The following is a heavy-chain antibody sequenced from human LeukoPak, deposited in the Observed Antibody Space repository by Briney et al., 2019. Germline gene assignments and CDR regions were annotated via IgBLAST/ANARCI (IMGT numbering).Heavy chain of an antibody. J-gene: IGHJ6*03. V-gene: IGHV4-30-4*08. CDR2: IYYSGST. D-gene: IGHD3-16*01. CDR1: GGSISSGDYY. Sequence: SETPSLTCTVSGGSISSGDYYWSWIRQPPGKGLEWIGYIYYSGSTYYNPSLKSRVTISVDTSKNQFSLKLSSVTAADTAVYYCAREAPSYDYVWGTHSWYMDVWGKGTTVTVSS. CDR3: AREAPSYDYVWGTHSWYMDV.